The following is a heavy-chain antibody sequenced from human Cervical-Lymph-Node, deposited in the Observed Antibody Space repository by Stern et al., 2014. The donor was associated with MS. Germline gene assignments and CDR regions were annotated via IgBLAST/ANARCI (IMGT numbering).Heavy chain of an antibody. Sequence: VQLVQSGAEVKKPGASVKVSCKASGYTLSEHSMHWVRQAPGQGLEWMGGIDPRHGKTSYAQKFQGRVTMAKDRSTDTAYMELSSLRSEDTAVDYCATHRGRVTNYYGLDVWGQGTTVTVSS. CDR3: ATHRGRVTNYYGLDV. V-gene: IGHV1-24*01. CDR1: GYTLSEHS. J-gene: IGHJ6*02. CDR2: IDPRHGKT. D-gene: IGHD4-17*01.